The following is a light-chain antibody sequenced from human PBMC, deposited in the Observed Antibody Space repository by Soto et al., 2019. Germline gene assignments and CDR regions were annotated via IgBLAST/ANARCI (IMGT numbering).Light chain of an antibody. CDR2: DVS. CDR3: NSYTSTSTLV. CDR1: SSDVGGYNY. Sequence: QSALTQPDSVSGSPGQSITISCTGTSSDVGGYNYVSWYQQHPGKAPQLMIYDVSNRPSGVSNRFSGSKSGNTASLTISGLRAEDEADYYCNSYTSTSTLVFGGGTKLTVL. J-gene: IGLJ2*01. V-gene: IGLV2-14*01.